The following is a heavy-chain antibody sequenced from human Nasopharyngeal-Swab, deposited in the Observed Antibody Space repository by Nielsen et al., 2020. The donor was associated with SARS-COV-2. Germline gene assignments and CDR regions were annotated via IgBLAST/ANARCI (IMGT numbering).Heavy chain of an antibody. CDR1: GGSISSSSYY. CDR2: IYYSGST. J-gene: IGHJ6*02. CDR3: ARRDYDFWSGFNGYYYGMDV. V-gene: IGHV4-39*01. D-gene: IGHD3-3*01. Sequence: SCPVSGGSISSSSYYWGWIRQPPGKGLEWIGSIYYSGSTYYNPSLKSRVTISVDTSKNQFSLKLSSVTAADTAVYYCARRDYDFWSGFNGYYYGMDVWGQGTTVTVSS.